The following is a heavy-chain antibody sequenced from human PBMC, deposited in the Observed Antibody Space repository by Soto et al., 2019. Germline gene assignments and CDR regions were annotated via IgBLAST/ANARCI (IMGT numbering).Heavy chain of an antibody. J-gene: IGHJ2*01. CDR2: IIPIFGTA. CDR1: GGTFSSYA. CDR3: ARSYYYDSSGYKEVGVDWYFDL. V-gene: IGHV1-69*01. Sequence: QVQLVQSGAEVKKPGSSVKVSCKASGGTFSSYAISWVRQAPGQGLEWMGGIIPIFGTANYAQKFQGRVTITADESTSTAYMELSSPRSEDTAVYYCARSYYYDSSGYKEVGVDWYFDLWGRGTLVTVSS. D-gene: IGHD3-22*01.